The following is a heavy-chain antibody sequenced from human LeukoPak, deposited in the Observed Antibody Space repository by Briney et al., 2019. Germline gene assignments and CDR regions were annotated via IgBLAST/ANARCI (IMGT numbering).Heavy chain of an antibody. V-gene: IGHV4-59*08. CDR1: GGSISSYY. Sequence: SETLSLTCTVSGGSISSYYWSWIRQPPGKGLEWIGYIYYSGSTNYNPSLKSRVTISVDTSKNQFSLKLSSVTAADTAVYYCARHLRGFGGFGDPTEPSPDVWGKGTTVTVSS. D-gene: IGHD3-10*01. CDR3: ARHLRGFGGFGDPTEPSPDV. J-gene: IGHJ6*04. CDR2: IYYSGST.